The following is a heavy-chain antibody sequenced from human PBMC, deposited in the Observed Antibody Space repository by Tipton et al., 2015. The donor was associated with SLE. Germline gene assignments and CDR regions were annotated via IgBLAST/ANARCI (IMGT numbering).Heavy chain of an antibody. D-gene: IGHD3-10*01. CDR3: ARGPTYYYSFDS. V-gene: IGHV3-21*01. CDR1: GFPFSRFS. CDR2: ISWHSATI. Sequence: QLVQSGGGLVKPGESLRLSCAASGFPFSRFSMNWVRQAPGKGLEWVSGISWHSATIAYADSVKGRFTISRDNAKNTLYLQMNSLRVEDTAMYYCARGPTYYYSFDSWGQGTLVAVSS. J-gene: IGHJ4*02.